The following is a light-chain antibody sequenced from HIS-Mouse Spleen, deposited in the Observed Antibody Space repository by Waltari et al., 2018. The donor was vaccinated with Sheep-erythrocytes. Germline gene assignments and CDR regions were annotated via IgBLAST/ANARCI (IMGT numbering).Light chain of an antibody. Sequence: QSALTQPASVSGSPGQSITISCTGTSSDVGGYNYVSWYQQHPGKAPKLMIYDVSNRPSGVSNRFSGSKSGNTASLTISGLKAEDEADYYCSSYTSSRCVFGTGTKVTVL. CDR3: SSYTSSRCV. J-gene: IGLJ1*01. V-gene: IGLV2-14*03. CDR2: DVS. CDR1: SSDVGGYNY.